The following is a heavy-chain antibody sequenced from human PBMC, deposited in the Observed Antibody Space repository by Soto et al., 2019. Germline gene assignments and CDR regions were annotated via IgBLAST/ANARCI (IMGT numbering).Heavy chain of an antibody. CDR1: GFTFSTYW. Sequence: EVQLVESGGGLVQPGGSLRLSCAASGFTFSTYWMHWVRHAPGKGLVWVSRINSDGSSTYYADSVKGRFTISRDNAKNTLYLEMNSLRAEDTAVYYCNTWFDPWGQGTLVTVSS. CDR3: NTWFDP. J-gene: IGHJ5*02. CDR2: INSDGSST. V-gene: IGHV3-74*01.